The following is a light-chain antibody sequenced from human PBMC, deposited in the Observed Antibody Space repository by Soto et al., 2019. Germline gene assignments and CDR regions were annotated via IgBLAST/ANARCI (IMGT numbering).Light chain of an antibody. CDR1: QSVSSK. J-gene: IGKJ1*01. CDR2: DAS. CDR3: QQYNGWPWT. Sequence: EIVITQSPATLSVSPGERATLSCRASQSVSSKLAWYQQKPGQAPRLLIYDASTRATGIPARFSGSGSGTEFTLTISSLQSEDFAVYYCQQYNGWPWTFGQGTKVEIK. V-gene: IGKV3D-15*01.